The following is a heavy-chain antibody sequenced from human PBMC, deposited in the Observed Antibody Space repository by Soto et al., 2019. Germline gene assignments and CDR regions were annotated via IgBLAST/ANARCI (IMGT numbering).Heavy chain of an antibody. Sequence: TLSLTCTVSGGSIKSGGYCWSWIRQHPGKGLEWIGYIYYSGSTYYNPSLKSRVTISVDTSKNQFSLKLSSVTAADTAVYYCAVTRVDTAMVFYWGQGTLVTVSS. CDR2: IYYSGST. D-gene: IGHD5-18*01. J-gene: IGHJ4*02. CDR1: GGSIKSGGYC. V-gene: IGHV4-31*03. CDR3: AVTRVDTAMVFY.